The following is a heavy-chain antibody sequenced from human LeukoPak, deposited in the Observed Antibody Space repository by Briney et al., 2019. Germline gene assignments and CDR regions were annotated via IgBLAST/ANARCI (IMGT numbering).Heavy chain of an antibody. Sequence: GGSLRLSCAASGFTFSSYWMHLVRQAPGKGLVWVSRINSDGSSTSYADSVKGRFTISRDNAKNTLYLQMNSLRAEDTAVYYCARDFARIRDVVDYGDRPHRRYYFDYWGQGTLVTVSS. D-gene: IGHD4-17*01. CDR3: ARDFARIRDVVDYGDRPHRRYYFDY. V-gene: IGHV3-74*01. CDR1: GFTFSSYW. CDR2: INSDGSST. J-gene: IGHJ4*02.